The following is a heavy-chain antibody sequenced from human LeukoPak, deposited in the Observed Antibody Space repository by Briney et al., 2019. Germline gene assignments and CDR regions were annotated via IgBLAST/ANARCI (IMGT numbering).Heavy chain of an antibody. V-gene: IGHV3-23*01. J-gene: IGHJ6*02. CDR1: EFTFSSQA. CDR3: AKMFHYYDSSGYWDYYYGMDV. CDR2: ISGSGGST. Sequence: GGSLRLSCAASEFTFSSQAMSWVRQAPGKGLEWVSTISGSGGSTYCADSVKGRLTISRDNSKNTLYLQMNSLRAEDTAVYYCAKMFHYYDSSGYWDYYYGMDVWGQGTTVTVSS. D-gene: IGHD3-22*01.